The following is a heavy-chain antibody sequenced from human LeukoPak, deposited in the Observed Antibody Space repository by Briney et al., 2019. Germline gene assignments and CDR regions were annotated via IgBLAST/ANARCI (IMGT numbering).Heavy chain of an antibody. J-gene: IGHJ4*02. Sequence: GGSLRLSCAASGFTFSSYAMSWVRQAPGKGLEWVSAISGSGGSTYYADSVKGRFTISRDNAKNSVFLQINSLRAEDTAVYYCARDLYGDYPFDYWGQGTLVTVSS. CDR1: GFTFSSYA. V-gene: IGHV3-23*01. D-gene: IGHD4-17*01. CDR3: ARDLYGDYPFDY. CDR2: ISGSGGST.